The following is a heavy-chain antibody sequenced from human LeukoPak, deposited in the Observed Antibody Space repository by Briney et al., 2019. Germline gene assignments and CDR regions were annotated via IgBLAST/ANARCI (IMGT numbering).Heavy chain of an antibody. J-gene: IGHJ3*02. CDR3: ARDYYNGSGSPYAFDI. V-gene: IGHV4-4*07. D-gene: IGHD3-10*01. CDR1: GGSISSYY. Sequence: SETLSLTCTVSGGSISSYYWTWIRQPAGKGLEWIGRIYTTGSTNYNPSLNSRVTMSVDTSKNQFSLKLSSVTAADTAVYYCARDYYNGSGSPYAFDIWGQGTMVTVSS. CDR2: IYTTGST.